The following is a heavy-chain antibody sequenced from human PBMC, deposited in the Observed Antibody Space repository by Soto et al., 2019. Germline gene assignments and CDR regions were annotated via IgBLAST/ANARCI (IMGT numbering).Heavy chain of an antibody. V-gene: IGHV3-11*01. D-gene: IGHD2-15*01. Sequence: GGSLRLSCAASGFTFSDYYMSWIRQAPGKGLEWVSYISSSGSTIYYADSVKGRFTISRDNAKNSLYLQMNSLRAEDTAVYYCARDEYCSGGSCYSMGFDYWGQGTLVTVSS. J-gene: IGHJ4*02. CDR2: ISSSGSTI. CDR3: ARDEYCSGGSCYSMGFDY. CDR1: GFTFSDYY.